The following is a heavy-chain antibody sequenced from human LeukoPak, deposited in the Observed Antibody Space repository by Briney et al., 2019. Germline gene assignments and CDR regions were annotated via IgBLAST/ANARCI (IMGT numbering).Heavy chain of an antibody. CDR3: ARGPELGPSYYDSSGYYKYFQH. D-gene: IGHD3-22*01. Sequence: ASVKVSCKASGYTFSSYDINWVRQATGQGLEWMGWMNPKSGNTGHVQKFQGRVTITRDTSISTVYMELSSLRSEDTAVYFCARGPELGPSYYDSSGYYKYFQHWGQGTLVTVSS. CDR2: MNPKSGNT. J-gene: IGHJ1*01. V-gene: IGHV1-8*03. CDR1: GYTFSSYD.